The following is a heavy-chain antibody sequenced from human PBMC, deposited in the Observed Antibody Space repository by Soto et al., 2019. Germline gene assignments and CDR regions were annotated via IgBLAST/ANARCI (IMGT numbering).Heavy chain of an antibody. CDR1: GYTFTSYY. D-gene: IGHD3-3*01. J-gene: IGHJ4*02. Sequence: GTSVKFTCKASGYTFTSYYMHWVRQAPGQGLEWMGIINPSGGSTSYAQKFQGRVTITADKSTSTAYMELSSLRSEDTAVYYCAKDGLGAYDFWSGPDRGTFDYWGQGTLVTVSS. V-gene: IGHV1-46*01. CDR3: AKDGLGAYDFWSGPDRGTFDY. CDR2: INPSGGST.